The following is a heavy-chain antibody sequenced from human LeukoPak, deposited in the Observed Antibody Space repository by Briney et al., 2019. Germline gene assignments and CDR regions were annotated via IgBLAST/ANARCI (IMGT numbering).Heavy chain of an antibody. CDR2: ISSSSSYI. CDR3: ARDHRLGSSSWYWFDP. V-gene: IGHV3-21*01. J-gene: IGHJ5*02. Sequence: PGGSLRLSCAASGFTFSSYSMNWVRQAPGKGLAWVSSISSSSSYIYYADSVKGRFTISRDNAKNSLYLQMNSLRAEDTAVYYCARDHRLGSSSWYWFDPWGQGTLVTVTS. D-gene: IGHD6-13*01. CDR1: GFTFSSYS.